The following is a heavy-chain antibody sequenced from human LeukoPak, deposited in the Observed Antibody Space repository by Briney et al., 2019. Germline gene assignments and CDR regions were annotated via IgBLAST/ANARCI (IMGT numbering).Heavy chain of an antibody. CDR2: IYYSGST. D-gene: IGHD1-14*01. CDR1: GGSISSSSYY. CDR3: ARVIGTSGHTLDY. Sequence: SETLSLACTVSGGSISSSSYYWGWIRQPPGKGLEWIGSIYYSGSTYYNPPLKSRVTISVDTSKNQFSLKLSSVTAADTAVYYCARVIGTSGHTLDYWGQGTLVTVSS. V-gene: IGHV4-39*07. J-gene: IGHJ4*02.